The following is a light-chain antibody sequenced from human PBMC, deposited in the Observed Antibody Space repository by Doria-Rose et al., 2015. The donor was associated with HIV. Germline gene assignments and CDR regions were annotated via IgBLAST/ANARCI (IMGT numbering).Light chain of an antibody. V-gene: IGKV1-39*01. CDR2: AAS. CDR1: QTVSTY. J-gene: IGKJ1*01. Sequence: QSPSSLSASIGDRVTITCRARQTVSTYLNWFQQEPGKAPKLLIYAASRLQSGVPSRFSGSGSGTDFTLTISGLQPGDFATYHCQQTYSSPPWTFGQGTKVEMK. CDR3: QQTYSSPPWT.